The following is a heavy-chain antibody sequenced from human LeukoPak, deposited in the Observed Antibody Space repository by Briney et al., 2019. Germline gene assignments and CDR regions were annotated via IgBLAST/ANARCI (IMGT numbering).Heavy chain of an antibody. CDR3: AGAAMVPYYFDY. CDR2: INHSGST. V-gene: IGHV4-34*01. J-gene: IGHJ4*02. D-gene: IGHD5-18*01. CDR1: GGSFSGYY. Sequence: SETLSLTCAVYGGSFSGYYWSWIRQPPGKGLEWIGEINHSGSTNYNPSLKSRVTISVDTSKNQFSLKLSSVTAADTAVYYCAGAAMVPYYFDYWGQGTLVTVSS.